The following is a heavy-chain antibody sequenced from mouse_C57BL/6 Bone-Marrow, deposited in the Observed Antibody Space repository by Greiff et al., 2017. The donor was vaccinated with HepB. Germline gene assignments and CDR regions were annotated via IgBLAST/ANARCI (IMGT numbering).Heavy chain of an antibody. CDR1: GYTFTSYW. CDR2: IDPSDSYT. Sequence: QVQLQQPGAELVKPGASVKLSCKASGYTFTSYWMQWVKQRPGQGLEWIGEIDPSDSYTNYNQKFKGKATLTVDKASSTAYMQLSSLTSEDSAVYYCARKEVTTDCDYGGQGTTLTVSS. J-gene: IGHJ2*01. CDR3: ARKEVTTDCDY. V-gene: IGHV1-50*01. D-gene: IGHD2-2*01.